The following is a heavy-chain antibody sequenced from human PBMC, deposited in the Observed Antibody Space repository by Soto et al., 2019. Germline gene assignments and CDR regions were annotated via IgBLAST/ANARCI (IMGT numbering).Heavy chain of an antibody. Sequence: SETLSLTCTVSGGSISSYYWSWIRQPPGKGLEWIGYIYYSGSTNYNPSLKSRVTISVDTSKNQFSLKLSSVTAADTAVYYCARDYNRYYDFWSGSYGMDVWGQGTTVTVSS. D-gene: IGHD3-3*01. J-gene: IGHJ6*02. CDR2: IYYSGST. CDR3: ARDYNRYYDFWSGSYGMDV. CDR1: GGSISSYY. V-gene: IGHV4-59*01.